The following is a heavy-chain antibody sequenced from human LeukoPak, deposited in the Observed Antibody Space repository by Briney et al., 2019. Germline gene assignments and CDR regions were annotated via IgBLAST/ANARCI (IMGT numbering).Heavy chain of an antibody. J-gene: IGHJ4*02. Sequence: PGGSLRLSCAASGFTFSSYAMSWVRQAPGKGLEWVSAISGSGGSTYYADSVKGRFTISRDNSKNTLYLQMSSLRAEDTAVYYCALWGYYDSSGYPPLDYWGQGTLVTVSS. V-gene: IGHV3-23*01. D-gene: IGHD3-22*01. CDR1: GFTFSSYA. CDR2: ISGSGGST. CDR3: ALWGYYDSSGYPPLDY.